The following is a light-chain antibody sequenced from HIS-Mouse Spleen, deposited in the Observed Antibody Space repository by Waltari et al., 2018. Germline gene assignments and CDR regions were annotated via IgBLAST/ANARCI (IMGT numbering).Light chain of an antibody. CDR1: NIGSKS. J-gene: IGLJ2*01. V-gene: IGLV3-21*03. CDR3: QVWDSSSDHVV. CDR2: DDS. Sequence: SYVLTQPPSVSVAPGKTARITCGGNNIGSKSVHWYQQKPGQAPVLVVYDDSDRPSGLPERFSGSNSGNTATLPISRVEAGDEADYYCQVWDSSSDHVVFGGGTKLTVL.